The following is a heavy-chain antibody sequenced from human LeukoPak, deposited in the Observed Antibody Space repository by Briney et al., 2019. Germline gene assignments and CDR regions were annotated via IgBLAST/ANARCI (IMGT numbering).Heavy chain of an antibody. D-gene: IGHD1-26*01. Sequence: ASVKVSXKASGYTFTSYDINWVRQATGQGLEWMGWMNPNSGNTGYAQKFQGGVTITRNTSISTAYMELSSLRSEDTAVYYCARVREDGNNWFDPWGQGTLVTVSS. V-gene: IGHV1-8*03. CDR3: ARVREDGNNWFDP. CDR2: MNPNSGNT. J-gene: IGHJ5*02. CDR1: GYTFTSYD.